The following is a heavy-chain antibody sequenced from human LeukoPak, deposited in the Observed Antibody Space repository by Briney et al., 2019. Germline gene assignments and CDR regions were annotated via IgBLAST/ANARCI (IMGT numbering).Heavy chain of an antibody. V-gene: IGHV1-3*03. CDR1: GYSFTSQD. CDR2: INPGNGDT. Sequence: ASVKVSCKTSGYSFTSQDMHWVRQAPGQSLEWMGCINPGNGDTKYSQDLQGRVTITRDTSATTAYMELSSLRSDDMAVYYCTLYNYWGQGTLVTVSP. D-gene: IGHD2-2*02. J-gene: IGHJ4*02. CDR3: TLYNY.